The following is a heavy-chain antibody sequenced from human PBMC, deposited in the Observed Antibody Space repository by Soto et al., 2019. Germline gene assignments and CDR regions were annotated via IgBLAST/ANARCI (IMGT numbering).Heavy chain of an antibody. CDR1: GFTFSSYS. D-gene: IGHD2-21*01. CDR3: AREGTYGGDWFAY. CDR2: ISGAGDII. V-gene: IGHV3-48*02. Sequence: EVQLVESGGGLVQPGGSLRLTCAASGFTFSSYSMTWVRQAPGKGLEWISFISGAGDIIFYADSLKGRFTISRDNARDSLYLQMHNLRDEDTAIYYCAREGTYGGDWFAYWGQGILVTVSS. J-gene: IGHJ5*01.